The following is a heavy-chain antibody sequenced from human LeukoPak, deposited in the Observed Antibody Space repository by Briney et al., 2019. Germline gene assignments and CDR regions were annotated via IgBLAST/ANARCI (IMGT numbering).Heavy chain of an antibody. D-gene: IGHD4-17*01. V-gene: IGHV4-31*02. CDR3: ARDSGGYGDYDY. Sequence: SWVRQPPGKGLEWLGYIYYTGPTYYNPSLRGRLAISVDTSRNQFSLKLSSVTAADTAVYYCARDSGGYGDYDYWGQGNLVTVSS. J-gene: IGHJ4*02. CDR2: IYYTGPT.